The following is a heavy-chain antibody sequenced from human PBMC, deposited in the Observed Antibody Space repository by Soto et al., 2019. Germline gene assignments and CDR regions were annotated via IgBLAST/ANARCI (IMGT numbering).Heavy chain of an antibody. J-gene: IGHJ5*02. CDR1: GFTFNNYI. CDR3: AKNPPYRMFFFQP. V-gene: IGHV3-23*01. CDR2: IAGSFGTT. Sequence: EVQLLESGGGLVQPGGSLRLSCAASGFTFNNYIMNWVRQAPGKGLEWVSTIAGSFGTTAYADSVKGRFTISRDNSQNTLFLQINSLRSEDSAIYYCAKNPPYRMFFFQPLGQGTPVTVSS. D-gene: IGHD1-26*01.